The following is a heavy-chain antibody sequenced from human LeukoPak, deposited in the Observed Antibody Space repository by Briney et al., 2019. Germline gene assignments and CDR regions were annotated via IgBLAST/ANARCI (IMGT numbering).Heavy chain of an antibody. CDR1: GFTFSSYW. CDR2: IKQDGSEK. V-gene: IGHV3-7*01. Sequence: PGGSLRLSCAASGFTFSSYWMSWVRQAPGKGLEWVANIKQDGSEKYYVDSVKGRFTISRDNAKNSLYLQMNSLRAEDTAVYYCARHRYYYGSGSPDYWGQGTLVTVSS. J-gene: IGHJ4*02. CDR3: ARHRYYYGSGSPDY. D-gene: IGHD3-10*01.